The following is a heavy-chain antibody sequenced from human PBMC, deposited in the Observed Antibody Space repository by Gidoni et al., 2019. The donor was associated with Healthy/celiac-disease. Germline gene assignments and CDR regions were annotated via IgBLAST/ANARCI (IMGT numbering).Heavy chain of an antibody. CDR2: IYSGGST. J-gene: IGHJ4*02. CDR1: GFTVSSNY. CDR3: AREVNDRDNYYDSSGPPGY. D-gene: IGHD3-22*01. V-gene: IGHV3-66*01. Sequence: EVQLVESGGGLVQPGGSLRLSCAASGFTVSSNYMSWVRQAPGKGLEWVSVIYSGGSTYYADSVKGRFTISRDNSKNTLYLQMNSLRAEDTAVYYCAREVNDRDNYYDSSGPPGYWGQGTLVTVSS.